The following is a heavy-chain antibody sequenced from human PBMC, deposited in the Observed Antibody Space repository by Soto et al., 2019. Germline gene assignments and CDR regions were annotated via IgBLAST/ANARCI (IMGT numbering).Heavy chain of an antibody. J-gene: IGHJ4*02. CDR1: GFTISSCA. CDR2: ISGNGGST. CDR3: AKVVGDGNDYSDWFFN. D-gene: IGHD3-9*01. V-gene: IGHV3-23*01. Sequence: PGGSLRLSWAASGFTISSCAMGWVRQAPGKGLEWVSGISGNGGSTYYADSVKGRFTISRDTSKNTLYLQMDSLGAEDTAIYYCAKVVGDGNDYSDWFFNWGRGTLVTVSS.